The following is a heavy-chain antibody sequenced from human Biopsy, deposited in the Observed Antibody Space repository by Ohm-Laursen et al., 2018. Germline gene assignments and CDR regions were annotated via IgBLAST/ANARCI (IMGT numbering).Heavy chain of an antibody. Sequence: TLSLTCTVSGGPFGINSHYWIWIRQPPGKGLEWIASIYYGGTTHYNASLQGRATISVDQPKNQFPLRLTSVTAADTAVYYCSKRDLSGTSPVWGQGTTVTVSS. J-gene: IGHJ6*02. CDR1: GGPFGINSHY. CDR2: IYYGGTT. CDR3: SKRDLSGTSPV. V-gene: IGHV4-39*01. D-gene: IGHD1-26*01.